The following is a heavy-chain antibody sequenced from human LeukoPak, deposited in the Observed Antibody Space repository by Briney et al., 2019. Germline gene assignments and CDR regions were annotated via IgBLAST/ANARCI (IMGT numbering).Heavy chain of an antibody. CDR3: ARVNLMGFWSGYSVDS. V-gene: IGHV3-48*03. Sequence: TGGSLRLSCAASGFTFSSYEMNWVRQAPGKGLEWVSYISSSGSTIYYADSVKGRFTISRDNAKNSLYLQMNSLRAEDTAVYYCARVNLMGFWSGYSVDSWGQGTLVTVSS. CDR1: GFTFSSYE. CDR2: ISSSGSTI. J-gene: IGHJ4*02. D-gene: IGHD3-3*01.